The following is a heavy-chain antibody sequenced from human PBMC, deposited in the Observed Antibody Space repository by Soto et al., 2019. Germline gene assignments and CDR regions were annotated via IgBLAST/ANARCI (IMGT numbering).Heavy chain of an antibody. CDR2: LSRGGGTT. CDR3: AKDGQYRTDGFDV. J-gene: IGHJ3*01. V-gene: IGHV3-23*01. D-gene: IGHD6-6*01. Sequence: PVWRLRVSWTASKFTFSSHGRSWVLKNPGKVLEWIAGLSRGGGTTYYADSVKGRFTISRDNSKNTLDLIMNSLKVEDTALYYCAKDGQYRTDGFDVWGQGTMVTVSS. CDR1: KFTFSSHG.